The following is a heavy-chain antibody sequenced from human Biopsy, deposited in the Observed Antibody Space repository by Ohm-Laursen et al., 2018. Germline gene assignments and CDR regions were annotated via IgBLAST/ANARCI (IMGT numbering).Heavy chain of an antibody. J-gene: IGHJ6*02. V-gene: IGHV2-70*11. CDR1: GFSLSARGMC. CDR3: ARTPILIVSAGPVYRHRRHLQGMDV. CDR2: VDWDDYK. Sequence: TQTLTLTSSFSGFSLSARGMCVSWIRQAPGKALEWLARVDWDDYKDYSASLQTKLSISKDTSNDQMVLTVNNVDPADTATYYCARTPILIVSAGPVYRHRRHLQGMDVWGQGIAVTVS. D-gene: IGHD6-13*01.